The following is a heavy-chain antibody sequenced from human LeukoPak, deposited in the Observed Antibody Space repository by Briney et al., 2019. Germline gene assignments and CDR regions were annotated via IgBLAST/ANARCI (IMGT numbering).Heavy chain of an antibody. J-gene: IGHJ5*01. D-gene: IGHD5-12*01. CDR1: GFTFSSYG. CDR2: ISYDGSNK. Sequence: GGSLRLSCAASGFTFSSYGMHWVRQAPGKGLEWVAVISYDGSNKYYADSVKGRFTISRDNVKNTLYLQMNSLRAEDTAVYYCARDGYSGYGRPLFDSWGQGTLVTVSS. CDR3: ARDGYSGYGRPLFDS. V-gene: IGHV3-30*03.